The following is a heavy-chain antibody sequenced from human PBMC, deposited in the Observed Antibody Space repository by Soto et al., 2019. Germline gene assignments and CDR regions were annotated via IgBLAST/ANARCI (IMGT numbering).Heavy chain of an antibody. J-gene: IGHJ3*01. CDR3: ARDAEKTYAFYL. CDR1: GGSFHNFA. CDR2: IAPMFGVP. V-gene: IGHV1-69*12. Sequence: QVHLVQSGAEVKEPGSSVRVSCKASGGSFHNFAFNWVRQAPGQGLQWMGDIAPMFGVPEYAQNLQDRLTITADDSTETIYMELRSLRSEDTAMYYYARDAEKTYAFYLWGPGTMVTVSS.